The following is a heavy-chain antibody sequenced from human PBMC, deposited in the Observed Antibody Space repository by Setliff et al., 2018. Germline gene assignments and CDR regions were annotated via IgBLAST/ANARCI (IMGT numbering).Heavy chain of an antibody. CDR1: RFTFSNYG. D-gene: IGHD2-21*02. V-gene: IGHV3-33*01. CDR2: IWNDGSTK. CDR3: ARNWATAQHYYYGMDV. Sequence: QPGGSLRLSCVASRFTFSNYGMHWVRQAPGKGLEWVALIWNDGSTKFYGDSVKGRFTISRDNSKNTLYLQMDTLRAEDTAVYYCARNWATAQHYYYGMDVWGQGTTVTVSS. J-gene: IGHJ6*02.